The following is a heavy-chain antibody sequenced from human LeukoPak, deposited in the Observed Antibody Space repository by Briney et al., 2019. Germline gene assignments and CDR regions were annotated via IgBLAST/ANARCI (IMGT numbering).Heavy chain of an antibody. Sequence: GGSLRLSCAASGFSFINYAMSWVRQAPARGPEWLSSMKGGGETFYADSVKGRFTISRDNSTNTLYLQMNSLRAEDTAVYYCARGDGSGWYFDYWGQGTLVTVSS. J-gene: IGHJ4*02. CDR1: GFSFINYA. CDR3: ARGDGSGWYFDY. V-gene: IGHV3-23*01. D-gene: IGHD6-19*01. CDR2: MKGGGET.